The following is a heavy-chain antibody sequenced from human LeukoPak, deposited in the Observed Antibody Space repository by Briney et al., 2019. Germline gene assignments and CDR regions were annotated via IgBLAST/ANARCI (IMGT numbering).Heavy chain of an antibody. CDR1: GGTFSSYA. V-gene: IGHV1-69*04. CDR3: ARDPDCSGGSCSGAFDI. CDR2: IIPILGIA. J-gene: IGHJ3*02. Sequence: ASVKFSCKASGGTFSSYAISWVRQAPGQGLEWMGRIIPILGIANYAQKFQGRVTITADKSTSTAYMELSSLRSEDTAVYYCARDPDCSGGSCSGAFDIWGQGTMVTVSS. D-gene: IGHD2-15*01.